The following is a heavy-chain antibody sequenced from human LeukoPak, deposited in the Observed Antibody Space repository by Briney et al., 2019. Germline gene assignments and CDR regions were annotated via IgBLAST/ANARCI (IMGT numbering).Heavy chain of an antibody. CDR3: ARGGGYAWDY. CDR1: GFTFSSYG. CDR2: ISYDGSNK. D-gene: IGHD5-12*01. Sequence: GGSLRLSCAASGFTFSSYGMHWVRQAPGKGLEWVAVISYDGSNKYYADSVKGRFTISRDNSKNTLYLQMNSLRAEDTAVYYCARGGGYAWDYWGQGTLATVSS. J-gene: IGHJ4*02. V-gene: IGHV3-30*03.